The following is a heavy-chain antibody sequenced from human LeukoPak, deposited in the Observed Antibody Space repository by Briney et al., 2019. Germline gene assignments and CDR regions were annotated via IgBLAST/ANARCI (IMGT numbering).Heavy chain of an antibody. V-gene: IGHV5-51*01. CDR2: IYPGDSDT. CDR3: ARAADWGSVAFDI. Sequence: GESLKIPCKGSGYSFTSYWIGWVRQMPGKGLEWMGMIYPGDSDTRYSPSFQGQVTISADKSTSTAYVQWSSLKASDTAMYYCARAADWGSVAFDIWGQGTMVTVSS. CDR1: GYSFTSYW. D-gene: IGHD7-27*01. J-gene: IGHJ3*02.